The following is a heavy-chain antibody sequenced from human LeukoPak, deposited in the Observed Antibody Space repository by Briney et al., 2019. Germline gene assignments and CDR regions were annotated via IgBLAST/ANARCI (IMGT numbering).Heavy chain of an antibody. CDR2: ISSSSTI. CDR1: GFTFSSYS. J-gene: IGHJ4*02. V-gene: IGHV3-48*04. Sequence: GGSLRLSCAASGFTFSSYSMNWVRQAPGKGLEWVSYISSSSTIYYADSVKGRFTISRDNAKNSLYLQMNSLRAEDTAVYYCARDQYYGSAFDYWGQGTLVTVSS. D-gene: IGHD3-10*01. CDR3: ARDQYYGSAFDY.